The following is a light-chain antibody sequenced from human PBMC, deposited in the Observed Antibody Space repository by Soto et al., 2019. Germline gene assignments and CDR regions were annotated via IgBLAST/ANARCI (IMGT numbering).Light chain of an antibody. V-gene: IGKV3-20*01. CDR2: GLS. CDR3: QQFGGSPMYI. J-gene: IGKJ2*01. Sequence: EFVLTQSPGTLSLSPGERATLSCRASQTVSSNYLAWYQHKTGQAPRLLIYGLSNRAAGIPDRFSGSESGTAFTLTISRLEPEDFAVYYCQQFGGSPMYIFGQGTKVEIK. CDR1: QTVSSNY.